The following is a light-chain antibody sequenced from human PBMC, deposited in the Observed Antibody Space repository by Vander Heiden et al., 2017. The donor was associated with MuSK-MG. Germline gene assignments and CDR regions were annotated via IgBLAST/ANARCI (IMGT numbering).Light chain of an antibody. J-gene: IGLJ2*01. V-gene: IGLV1-44*01. CDR1: SSNIGSNT. CDR2: RSN. CDR3: AAWDDSLNGVV. Sequence: QSVLTQPPSASGTPGPRVTIFCSGSSSNIGSNTVNWYQQPPGTAPKLLIYRSNQRPSGVPARFSGSKSGTSASLAISGLQSEDEADYYCAAWDDSLNGVVFGGGIKLTVL.